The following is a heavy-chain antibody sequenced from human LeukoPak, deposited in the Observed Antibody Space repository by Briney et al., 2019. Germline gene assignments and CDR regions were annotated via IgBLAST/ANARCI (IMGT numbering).Heavy chain of an antibody. CDR1: GGSISSSSYY. CDR3: ARVVKLRYYYYMDV. V-gene: IGHV4-39*07. Sequence: SETLSLTCTVSGGSISSSSYYWGWIRQPPGKGLEWIGSIYYSGSTYYNPSLKSRDTISVDTSKNQFSLKLSSVTAADTAVYYCARVVKLRYYYYMDVWGKGTTVTISS. D-gene: IGHD3-16*01. CDR2: IYYSGST. J-gene: IGHJ6*03.